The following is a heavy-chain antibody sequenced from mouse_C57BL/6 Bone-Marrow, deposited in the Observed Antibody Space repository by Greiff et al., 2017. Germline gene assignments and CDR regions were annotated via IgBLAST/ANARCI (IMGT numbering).Heavy chain of an antibody. D-gene: IGHD1-1*01. Sequence: VQLVESGAELARPGASVKLSCKASGYTFTSYGISWVKQRTGQGLEWIGEIYPRSGNTYYNEKFKGKATLTADKSSSTAYMELRSLTSEDSAVYFCARGGFITTVVYFDYWGQGTTLTVSS. V-gene: IGHV1-81*01. CDR1: GYTFTSYG. J-gene: IGHJ2*01. CDR3: ARGGFITTVVYFDY. CDR2: IYPRSGNT.